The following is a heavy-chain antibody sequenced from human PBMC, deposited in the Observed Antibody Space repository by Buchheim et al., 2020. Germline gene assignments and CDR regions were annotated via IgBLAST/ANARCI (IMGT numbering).Heavy chain of an antibody. CDR2: TYISGST. J-gene: IGHJ3*02. V-gene: IGHV4-61*02. CDR1: GGSINSSSYY. CDR3: AREGITIARGAFDI. D-gene: IGHD3-10*01. Sequence: QVQLQESGPGLVAPSQTLSLTCNVSGGSINSSSYYWNWIRQPAGKGLEWIGRTYISGSTHYNPSLKSRVTISGDTSKNQLSLKLSSVTAADTAVYYCAREGITIARGAFDIWGQGT.